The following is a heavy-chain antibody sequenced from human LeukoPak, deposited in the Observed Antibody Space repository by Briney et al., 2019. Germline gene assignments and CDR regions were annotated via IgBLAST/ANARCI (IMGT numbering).Heavy chain of an antibody. CDR1: GYTFSDYY. J-gene: IGHJ4*02. CDR2: INPNSGDT. D-gene: IGHD6-13*01. V-gene: IGHV1-2*02. Sequence: ASVKVSCKTSGYTFSDYYIHWIRQAPGQGLEWVGWINPNSGDTDYAQKFQGRVTVTRDTSISTAYMELSRLRSDDTAVYYCARGLHSSSWAFDYWGQGTLVTVSS. CDR3: ARGLHSSSWAFDY.